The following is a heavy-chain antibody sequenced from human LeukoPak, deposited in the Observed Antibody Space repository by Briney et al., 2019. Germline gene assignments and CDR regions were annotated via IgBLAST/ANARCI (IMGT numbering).Heavy chain of an antibody. CDR2: IYYSGST. J-gene: IGHJ3*02. CDR3: ASSGVGDYSDAFDI. D-gene: IGHD4-17*01. CDR1: GGSISSYY. V-gene: IGHV4-59*12. Sequence: SETLSLTCTVSGGSISSYYWSWIRQPPGKGLEWIGYIYYSGSTNYNPSLKSRVTISVDKSKNQFSLKLSSVTAADTAVYYCASSGVGDYSDAFDIWGQGTMVTVSS.